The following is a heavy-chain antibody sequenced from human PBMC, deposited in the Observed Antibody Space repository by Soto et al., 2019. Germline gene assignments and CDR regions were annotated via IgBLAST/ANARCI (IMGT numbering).Heavy chain of an antibody. J-gene: IGHJ4*02. CDR2: VYWNDER. CDR3: GHYDSSGYFSHFDS. V-gene: IGHV2-5*01. Sequence: QIALQESGPTVVKPTQTLTLTCTFSGFSLTTTGVGVGWIRHAPGKALEWLAMVYWNDERRYRPSLKSRLTITQDTSKNQVVLTMTYMDPVDTATYFCGHYDSSGYFSHFDSWGQGTLVTVSS. CDR1: GFSLTTTGVG. D-gene: IGHD3-22*01.